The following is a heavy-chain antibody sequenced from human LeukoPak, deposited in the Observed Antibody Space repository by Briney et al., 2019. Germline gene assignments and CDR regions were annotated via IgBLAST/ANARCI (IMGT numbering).Heavy chain of an antibody. V-gene: IGHV3-48*03. Sequence: PGGSLRLSCAASGFTFSTFEFNWVRQAPGKGLEWVSYISSSGSTIYYADSVKGRFTISRDNAKNSLYLQMNSLRAEDTAVYYCAELGITMIGGVWGKGTTVTISS. CDR2: ISSSGSTI. CDR1: GFTFSTFE. CDR3: AELGITMIGGV. D-gene: IGHD3-10*02. J-gene: IGHJ6*04.